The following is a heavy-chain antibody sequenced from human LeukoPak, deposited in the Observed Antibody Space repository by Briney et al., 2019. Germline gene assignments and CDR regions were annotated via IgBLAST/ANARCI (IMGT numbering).Heavy chain of an antibody. CDR1: GFTFSSYS. CDR2: ISSSSSYI. D-gene: IGHD1-7*01. Sequence: TGGSLRLSCAASGFTFSSYSMNWVRQAPGKGLEWVSSISSSSSYIYYADSVKGRFTISRDNAKNSLYLQMNSLRAEDTAVYYCARGGITGTTIYYWGQGTLVTVSS. CDR3: ARGGITGTTIYY. J-gene: IGHJ4*02. V-gene: IGHV3-21*01.